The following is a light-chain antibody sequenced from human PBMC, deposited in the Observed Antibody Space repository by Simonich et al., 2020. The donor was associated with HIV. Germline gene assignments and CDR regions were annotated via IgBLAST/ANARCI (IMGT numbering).Light chain of an antibody. CDR1: QSLLGSDDGNTY. Sequence: DIVMTQTPLFLPVTPGEPASISCRSSQSLLGSDDGNTYLAWYLQKPGQSPQLLIYMISYRASGVPDRFSGSGSGTDFTLKISRVEAEDVGVYYCMQRKEFPLTFGGGTKVEIK. CDR2: MIS. V-gene: IGKV2-40*01. J-gene: IGKJ4*01. CDR3: MQRKEFPLT.